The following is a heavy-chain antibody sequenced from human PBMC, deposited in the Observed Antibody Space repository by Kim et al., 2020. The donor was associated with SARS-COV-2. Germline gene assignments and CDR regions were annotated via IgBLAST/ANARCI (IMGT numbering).Heavy chain of an antibody. D-gene: IGHD3-3*01. V-gene: IGHV3-48*02. CDR3: ARESGYYFHY. CDR2: I. J-gene: IGHJ4*02. Sequence: IYYADSVKGRFTNSRDNAKNSLYLQMNSLRDDDTAVYYCARESGYYFHYWGQGTLVTVSS.